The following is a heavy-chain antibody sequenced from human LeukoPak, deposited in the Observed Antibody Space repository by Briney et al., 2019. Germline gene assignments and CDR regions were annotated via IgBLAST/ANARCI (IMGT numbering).Heavy chain of an antibody. V-gene: IGHV3-48*04. CDR3: ARARVATDNYYYYMDV. D-gene: IGHD5-12*01. CDR2: ISSSSSTI. CDR1: GFTFSSYS. Sequence: GGSLRLSCAASGFTFSSYSMNWVRQAPGKGLEWVSYISSSSSTIYYADSVKGRFTISRDNAKNSLYLQMNSLRAEDTAVYYCARARVATDNYYYYMDVWGKGTTVTVSS. J-gene: IGHJ6*03.